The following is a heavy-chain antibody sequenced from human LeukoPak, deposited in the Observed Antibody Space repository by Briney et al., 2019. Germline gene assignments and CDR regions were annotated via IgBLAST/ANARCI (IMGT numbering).Heavy chain of an antibody. J-gene: IGHJ4*02. V-gene: IGHV3-33*01. CDR3: ARDRGGATQDFDY. CDR2: IWYDGSNK. Sequence: PGRSLRLSCAASGFTFSSYGMHWVRQAPGKGLEWVAVIWYDGSNKYYADSVKGRFTISRDNSKNTLYLRMNSLRAEDTAVYYCARDRGGATQDFDYWGQGTLVTVSS. D-gene: IGHD1-26*01. CDR1: GFTFSSYG.